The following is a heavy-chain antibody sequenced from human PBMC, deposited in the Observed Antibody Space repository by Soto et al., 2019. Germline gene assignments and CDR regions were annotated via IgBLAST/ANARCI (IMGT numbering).Heavy chain of an antibody. CDR3: AIIIPAYVWGSYRYWDRDY. CDR2: INHSGST. V-gene: IGHV4-34*01. Sequence: QVQLQQWGAGLLKPSETLSLTCAVYGGSFSGYYWSWIRQPPGKGLEWIGEINHSGSTNYNPSLKSRVTISVDTSKNQFSLKLSSVTAADTAVYYCAIIIPAYVWGSYRYWDRDYWGQGTLVTVSS. D-gene: IGHD3-16*02. CDR1: GGSFSGYY. J-gene: IGHJ4*02.